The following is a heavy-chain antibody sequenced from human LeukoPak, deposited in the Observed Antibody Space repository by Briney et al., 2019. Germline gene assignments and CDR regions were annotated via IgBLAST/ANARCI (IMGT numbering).Heavy chain of an antibody. D-gene: IGHD2-2*01. V-gene: IGHV3-30*02. CDR3: AKDGSPAAIYYYYYMDV. J-gene: IGHJ6*03. CDR1: GFTFSSYG. Sequence: GGSLRLSCAASGFTFSSYGMHWVRQAPGKGLEWVAFIRYDGSNKYYADSVKGRFTISRDNSKNTLYLQMNSLRAEDTAVYYCAKDGSPAAIYYYYYMDVWGKGATVTVSS. CDR2: IRYDGSNK.